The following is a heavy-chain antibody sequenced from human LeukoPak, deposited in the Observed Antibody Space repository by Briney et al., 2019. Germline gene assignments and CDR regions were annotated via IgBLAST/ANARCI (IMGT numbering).Heavy chain of an antibody. CDR3: ARHYCGGDCYSRWYFDL. D-gene: IGHD2-21*02. Sequence: GRSLRLSCAASGFTFSYYAMHWFRQAPGKGLEWVAVISYDGSNKYYADSVKGRFTISRDNSKNTLYLQMDSLRAEDTAVYYCARHYCGGDCYSRWYFDLWGRGTLVTVSS. V-gene: IGHV3-30-3*01. CDR2: ISYDGSNK. CDR1: GFTFSYYA. J-gene: IGHJ2*01.